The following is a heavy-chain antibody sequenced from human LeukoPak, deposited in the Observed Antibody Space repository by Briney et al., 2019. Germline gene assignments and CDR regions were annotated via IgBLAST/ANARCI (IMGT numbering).Heavy chain of an antibody. CDR2: ISWNSGSI. J-gene: IGHJ3*02. CDR3: AKDHLSEVGAAPDDAFDI. Sequence: GGSLRLSCAASGFTFDDSAMHWVRQAPGKGLEWVSGISWNSGSIGYADSVKGRFTISRDNAKNSLYLQMNSLRAEDTALYYCAKDHLSEVGAAPDDAFDIWGQGTMVTVSS. V-gene: IGHV3-9*01. CDR1: GFTFDDSA. D-gene: IGHD1-26*01.